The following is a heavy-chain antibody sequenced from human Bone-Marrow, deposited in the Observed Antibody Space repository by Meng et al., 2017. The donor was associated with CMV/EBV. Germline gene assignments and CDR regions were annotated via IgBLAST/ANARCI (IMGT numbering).Heavy chain of an antibody. CDR1: GFTFSSYS. J-gene: IGHJ6*02. CDR2: ISSSSSTI. Sequence: GGSLRLSCAASGFTFSSYSMNWVRQAPGKGLEWVSYISSSSSTIYYADSVKGRFTISRDNAKNSLYLQMNSLRAEDTAVYYCARAYVDIVATIIAYYYYGMDVWGQGTTVTVSS. CDR3: ARAYVDIVATIIAYYYYGMDV. V-gene: IGHV3-48*04. D-gene: IGHD5-12*01.